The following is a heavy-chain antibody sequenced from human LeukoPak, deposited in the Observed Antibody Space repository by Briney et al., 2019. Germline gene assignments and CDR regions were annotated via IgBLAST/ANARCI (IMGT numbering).Heavy chain of an antibody. V-gene: IGHV1-69*05. CDR2: IIPIFGTA. Sequence: ASVKVSCKASGGTFSSYAISWVRQAPGQGLEWMGGIIPIFGTANYAQKFQGRVTITTDESTSTAYTELSSLRSEDTAVYYCAREPLQTYYYGSGSYDWGQGTLVTVSS. J-gene: IGHJ4*02. D-gene: IGHD3-10*01. CDR1: GGTFSSYA. CDR3: AREPLQTYYYGSGSYD.